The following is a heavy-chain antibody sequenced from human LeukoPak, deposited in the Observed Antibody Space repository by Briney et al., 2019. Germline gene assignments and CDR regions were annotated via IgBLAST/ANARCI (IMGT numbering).Heavy chain of an antibody. CDR3: ARDEYSYGYSLRYGMDV. D-gene: IGHD5-18*01. V-gene: IGHV3-7*01. CDR2: IKQDGSEK. J-gene: IGHJ6*02. CDR1: GFTFSSYW. Sequence: GGSLRLSCAASGFTFSSYWMSWVRQGPGKGLGWGANIKQDGSEKYYVDPVKGRFTISRDNAKNSLYLQMNSLRAEDTAVYYCARDEYSYGYSLRYGMDVWGQGTTVTVSS.